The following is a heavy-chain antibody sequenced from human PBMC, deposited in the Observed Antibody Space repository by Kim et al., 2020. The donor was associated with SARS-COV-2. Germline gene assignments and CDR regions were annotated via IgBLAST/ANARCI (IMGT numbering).Heavy chain of an antibody. D-gene: IGHD1-26*01. V-gene: IGHV3-15*01. CDR3: TTLVGATAD. J-gene: IGHJ4*02. Sequence: GTTDYAAPVKARFTISRDDSKNTLYLQMNSLKTEDTAVYYCTTLVGATADWGQGTLVTVSS. CDR2: GTT.